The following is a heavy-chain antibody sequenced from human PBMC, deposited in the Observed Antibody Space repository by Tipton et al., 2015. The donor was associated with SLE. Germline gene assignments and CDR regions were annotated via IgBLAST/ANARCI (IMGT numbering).Heavy chain of an antibody. J-gene: IGHJ3*02. D-gene: IGHD1-26*01. CDR1: GGSISSHY. CDR2: IYYSGST. CDR3: ARQKELLAFDI. V-gene: IGHV4-59*04. Sequence: TLSLTCTVSGGSISSHYWSWIRQPPGKGLEWIGYIYYSGSTYYNPSLKSRVTISVDTSKNQFSLKLSSVTAADTAVYYCARQKELLAFDIWGQGTMVTVSS.